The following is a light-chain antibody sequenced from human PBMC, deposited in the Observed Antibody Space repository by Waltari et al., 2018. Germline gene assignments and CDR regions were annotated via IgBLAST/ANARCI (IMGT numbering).Light chain of an antibody. CDR2: DVA. CDR3: KSFTNRLTYV. J-gene: IGLJ1*01. CDR1: ASDIGNYDH. V-gene: IGLV2-14*03. Sequence: QSALTQPASVSGSPGQSITISCTGTASDIGNYDHVSWYQHHPGKAPKLIIVDVAQRPSGVADRCSGPKSGNTASLTISGLQAEDEADYYCKSFTNRLTYVFGSGTKVSV.